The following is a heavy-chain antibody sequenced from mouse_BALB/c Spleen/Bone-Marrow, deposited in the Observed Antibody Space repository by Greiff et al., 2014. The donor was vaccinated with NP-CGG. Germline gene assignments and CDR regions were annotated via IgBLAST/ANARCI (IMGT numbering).Heavy chain of an antibody. D-gene: IGHD1-1*01. V-gene: IGHV14-3*02. CDR1: GFNIKDTY. J-gene: IGHJ3*01. CDR2: IDPANGNT. Sequence: VQLQQSGAELVKPGASVKLSCTASGFNIKDTYMHWVKQRPEQGLEWIGRIDPANGNTKYDPKFQGKATITADTSSNTAYPQLSSPTSEDAYFYDCGSYYDGSYGFAYWGQGTLLTVSA. CDR3: GSYYDGSYGFAY.